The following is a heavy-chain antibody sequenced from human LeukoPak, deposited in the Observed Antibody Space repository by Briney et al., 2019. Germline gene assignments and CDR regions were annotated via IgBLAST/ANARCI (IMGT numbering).Heavy chain of an antibody. CDR3: AGDYNLAFDI. J-gene: IGHJ3*02. Sequence: PGGSLRLSCAASGFTFSSYGMHWVRQAPGKGLEWVAFIRYDGSNKYYADSVKGRFTISRDNSKNTLYLQMNSLRAEDTAVYYCAGDYNLAFDIWGQGTMVTVSS. CDR2: IRYDGSNK. V-gene: IGHV3-30*02. CDR1: GFTFSSYG. D-gene: IGHD5-24*01.